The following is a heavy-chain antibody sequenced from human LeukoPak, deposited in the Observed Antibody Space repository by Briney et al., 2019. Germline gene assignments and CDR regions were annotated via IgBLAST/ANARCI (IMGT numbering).Heavy chain of an antibody. CDR1: GFTFSNAW. CDR2: IKSKADGGTS. Sequence: GGSLRLSCAASGFTFSNAWMSWVRQAPGKGLEWVGGIKSKADGGTSADAAPVQGRFTSSRSDSKKKLYLQMNSLKTEDTAVYYCTTEYSYGLGAYYFDYWGQGTLVTVSS. CDR3: TTEYSYGLGAYYFDY. J-gene: IGHJ4*02. D-gene: IGHD5-18*01. V-gene: IGHV3-15*01.